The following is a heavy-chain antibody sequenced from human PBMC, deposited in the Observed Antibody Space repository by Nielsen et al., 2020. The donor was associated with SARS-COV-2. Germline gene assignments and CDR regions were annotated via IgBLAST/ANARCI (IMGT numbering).Heavy chain of an antibody. CDR3: AKESIVVVSSGAFDI. D-gene: IGHD2-2*01. CDR2: ISYDGSNK. Sequence: GGSLRLFCAASGFTFSSYGMHWVRQAPGKGLEWVAVISYDGSNKYYADSVKGRFTISRDNSKNTLYLQMNSLRAEDTAVYYCAKESIVVVSSGAFDIWGQGTMVTVSS. V-gene: IGHV3-30*18. J-gene: IGHJ3*02. CDR1: GFTFSSYG.